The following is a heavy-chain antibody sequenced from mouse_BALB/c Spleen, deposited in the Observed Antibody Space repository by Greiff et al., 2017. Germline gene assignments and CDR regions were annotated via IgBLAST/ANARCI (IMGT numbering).Heavy chain of an antibody. CDR2: IDTSDSYT. CDR3: ERRRWDYFDY. J-gene: IGHJ2*01. CDR1: GYTFTDYW. Sequence: QVQLQQPGAELVMPGASVKMSCKASGYTFTDYWMHWVKQRPGQGLEWIGAIDTSDSYTSYNQKFKGKATLTVDESSSTAYMQLSSLTSEDSAVYDCERRRWDYFDYWGQGTTLTVSS. D-gene: IGHD2-3*01. V-gene: IGHV1-69*01.